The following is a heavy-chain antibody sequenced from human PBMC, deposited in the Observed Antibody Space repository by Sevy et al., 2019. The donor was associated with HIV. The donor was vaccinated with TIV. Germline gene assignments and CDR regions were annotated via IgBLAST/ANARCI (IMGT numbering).Heavy chain of an antibody. Sequence: GGSLRLSCAASGFTFSSYAMSWVRQAPGKGLEWVSAISGSGGSTNYADSVKGRFTISRDNSKNTLYLQMNSLRAEDTAVYYGAKDGAGYSDSSGPRPLGMDVWGQGTTVTVSS. CDR1: GFTFSSYA. D-gene: IGHD3-22*01. CDR2: ISGSGGST. J-gene: IGHJ6*02. V-gene: IGHV3-23*01. CDR3: AKDGAGYSDSSGPRPLGMDV.